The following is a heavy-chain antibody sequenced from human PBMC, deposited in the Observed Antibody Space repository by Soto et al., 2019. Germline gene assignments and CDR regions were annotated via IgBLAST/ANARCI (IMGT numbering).Heavy chain of an antibody. D-gene: IGHD6-13*01. Sequence: QVQLQQWGAGLLKPMETLSLTCAVYGGSFSGYYWSWIRQPPGKGLEWIGEINHSGSTNYNPSLKSRVTISVDTSKNQFSLKLSSVTAADTAVYYCARTSIQSSSFRYYYGMDVWGQGTTVTVSS. CDR1: GGSFSGYY. CDR3: ARTSIQSSSFRYYYGMDV. J-gene: IGHJ6*02. CDR2: INHSGST. V-gene: IGHV4-34*01.